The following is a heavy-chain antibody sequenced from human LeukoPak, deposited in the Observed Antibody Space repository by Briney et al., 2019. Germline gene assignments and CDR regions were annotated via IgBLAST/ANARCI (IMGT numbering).Heavy chain of an antibody. J-gene: IGHJ4*02. V-gene: IGHV3-74*01. CDR3: ARAAYYYDSSGYYYDY. D-gene: IGHD3-22*01. CDR2: INSDGSRT. Sequence: GGSLRLSCAASGFTFSSYWMHWVRQAPGKGLVWVSRINSDGSRTTYADAVKGRFTVSRDNAKKTLYLQMNSLRAEDTAVYYCARAAYYYDSSGYYYDYWGQGTLVTVSS. CDR1: GFTFSSYW.